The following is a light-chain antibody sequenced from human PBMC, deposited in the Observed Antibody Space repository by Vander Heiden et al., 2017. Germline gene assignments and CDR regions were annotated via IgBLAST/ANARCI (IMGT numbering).Light chain of an antibody. J-gene: IGLJ2*01. CDR2: DVI. Sequence: QSALTQPRSVSGSPGQSVTISCTGTSSDVGDYNYVSWYQQHPGKAPKLMIYDVIKRPSGVPDRFSGSKSGNTASLTISGLQAEDEADYYCCSYAGSYNMVFGGGTKLTVL. CDR1: SSDVGDYNY. V-gene: IGLV2-11*01. CDR3: CSYAGSYNMV.